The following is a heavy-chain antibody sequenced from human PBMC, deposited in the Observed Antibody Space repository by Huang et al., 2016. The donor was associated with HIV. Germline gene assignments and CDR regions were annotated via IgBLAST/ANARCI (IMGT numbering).Heavy chain of an antibody. D-gene: IGHD2-15*01. CDR1: GYVFTKYG. CDR3: GRDVWYPLQNWFDP. J-gene: IGHJ5*02. V-gene: IGHV1-18*01. CDR2: ISAYNGNK. Sequence: QVQLVQSGTEMKRPGASVRVSCKASGYVFTKYGIHWVRQAHGQGLEWRGWISAYNGNKNHAEKFRGRVTLTTDTSTTTAYMELRDLRFDDTAMYYCGRDVWYPLQNWFDPWGQGTLVIVSS.